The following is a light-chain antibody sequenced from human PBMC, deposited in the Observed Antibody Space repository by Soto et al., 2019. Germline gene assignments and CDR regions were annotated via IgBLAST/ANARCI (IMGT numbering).Light chain of an antibody. J-gene: IGLJ1*01. CDR2: EVS. CDR3: SSYTSSSTV. V-gene: IGLV2-14*01. CDR1: SSDVGGYNY. Sequence: QSALTQPASVSGSPGQSITISCTGTSSDVGGYNYVSWYQQHPGKAPKRMIYEVSNRPPGVSNRFSGSKSGNTASLTISGLQAEDEADYYCSSYTSSSTVFGTGTKLTVL.